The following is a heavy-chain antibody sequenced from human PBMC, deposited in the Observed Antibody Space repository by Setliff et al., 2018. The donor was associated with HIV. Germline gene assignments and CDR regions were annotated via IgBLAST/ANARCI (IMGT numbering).Heavy chain of an antibody. V-gene: IGHV4-39*01. CDR3: VYHFDY. CDR1: GGSISRSSYY. Sequence: SETLSLTCSVSGGSISRSSYYWVWIRQPPGKGLEWIGSIYYRGNTYYNPSLKSRVTISVDTSRNQFSLKMHSVTAADTSVYFCVYHFDYWGQGTLVTVSS. J-gene: IGHJ4*02. CDR2: IYYRGNT.